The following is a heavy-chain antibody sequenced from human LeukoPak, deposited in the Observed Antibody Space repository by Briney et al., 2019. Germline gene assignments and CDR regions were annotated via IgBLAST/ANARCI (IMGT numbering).Heavy chain of an antibody. V-gene: IGHV1-18*01. D-gene: IGHD1-26*01. CDR1: GYTFTNYG. J-gene: IGHJ4*02. CDR2: INTYNGNT. Sequence: ASXKVSCKASGYTFTNYGITWMGQAPGQGGEGMGWINTYNGNTKYAQKLQGRVTITTDTFTGKAYMELRRLRYDDTAVFYCARDLVDGVGAPGAYWGQGALVTVSS. CDR3: ARDLVDGVGAPGAY.